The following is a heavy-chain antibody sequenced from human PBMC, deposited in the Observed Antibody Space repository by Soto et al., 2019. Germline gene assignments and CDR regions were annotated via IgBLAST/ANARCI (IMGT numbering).Heavy chain of an antibody. CDR3: ARLIMSANSFDI. CDR1: GGSISTENW. D-gene: IGHD2-8*01. Sequence: QVQLQESGPGLVKPSGTLSLTCAVSGGSISTENWWSWVRQPPGKGLEWIGEIYHGGGARYNPSLSRRVTISVDKSKNQFSLNLSSVTAADTAVYYCARLIMSANSFDIWGQGTMVTVSS. CDR2: IYHGGGA. V-gene: IGHV4-4*02. J-gene: IGHJ3*02.